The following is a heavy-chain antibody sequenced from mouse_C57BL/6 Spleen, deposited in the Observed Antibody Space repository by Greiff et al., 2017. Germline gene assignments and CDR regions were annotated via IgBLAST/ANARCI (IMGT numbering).Heavy chain of an antibody. CDR1: GYSITSGYY. CDR2: ISYDGSN. D-gene: IGHD4-1*01. V-gene: IGHV3-6*01. CDR3: ARELGRDWYFDV. Sequence: DVQLQESGPGLVKPSQSLSLTCSVTGYSITSGYYWNWIRQFPGNKLEWMGYISYDGSNNYNPSLKNRISITRDTSKNQFFLKLNSVTTEDTATYYCARELGRDWYFDVWGTGTTVTVSS. J-gene: IGHJ1*03.